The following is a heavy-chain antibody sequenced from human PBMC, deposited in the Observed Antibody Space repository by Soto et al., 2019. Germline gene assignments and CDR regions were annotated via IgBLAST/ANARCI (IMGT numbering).Heavy chain of an antibody. J-gene: IGHJ3*02. CDR1: GFTFSSYW. CDR3: ARVKCSGSFAFDI. CDR2: INSDGSST. D-gene: IGHD3-10*02. V-gene: IGHV3-74*01. Sequence: GGSLRLSGAASGFTFSSYWMHWVRQAPGKGLVWGSRINSDGSSTSYAASVKGLFTISRDNAKNTLYLQMNSLRAEDTALYYGARVKCSGSFAFDIWGQGTMVTVSS.